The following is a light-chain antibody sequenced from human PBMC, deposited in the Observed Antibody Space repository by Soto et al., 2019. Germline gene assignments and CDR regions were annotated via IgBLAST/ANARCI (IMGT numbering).Light chain of an antibody. CDR2: DAS. CDR1: QSFTGM. J-gene: IGKJ2*01. Sequence: IQLTQSPSTLSASVGDRVTITCRASQSFTGMLAWYQQKPGKAPKLLIYDASSLKSGVPSRFSGSGSGTEFTLTISSLQPDDFATYYCQQYHSYSTFGQGTRLEIK. CDR3: QQYHSYST. V-gene: IGKV1-5*01.